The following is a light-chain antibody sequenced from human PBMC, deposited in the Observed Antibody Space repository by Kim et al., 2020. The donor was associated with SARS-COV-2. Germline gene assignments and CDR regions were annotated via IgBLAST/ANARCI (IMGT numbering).Light chain of an antibody. CDR3: QVWDSRAVV. J-gene: IGLJ2*01. CDR2: RDT. CDR1: NIEKKK. V-gene: IGLV3-9*01. Sequence: SVALGQTARMTCAGDNIEKKKVRWYQQRPGQAPILVIYRDTKRPSGIPERVSGSNSGNTATLTISRAQAMDEADYYCQVWDSRAVVFGGGTQLTVL.